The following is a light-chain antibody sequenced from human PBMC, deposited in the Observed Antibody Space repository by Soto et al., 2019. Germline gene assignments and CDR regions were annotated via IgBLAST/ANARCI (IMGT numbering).Light chain of an antibody. J-gene: IGKJ1*01. CDR2: GAS. Sequence: EIVMTQSPATLSVSPGERATLSCRASQSVSSNLAWYQQKPGQDPRLLIYGASTRATGIPARFSGSGSGTEFTLTISSLQSEDFAVYYCQQYNNWPQTFGQGTKV. CDR3: QQYNNWPQT. CDR1: QSVSSN. V-gene: IGKV3-15*01.